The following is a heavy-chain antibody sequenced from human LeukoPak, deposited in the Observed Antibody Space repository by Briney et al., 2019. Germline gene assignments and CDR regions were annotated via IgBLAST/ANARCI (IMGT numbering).Heavy chain of an antibody. V-gene: IGHV3-74*01. CDR2: INSDGTTT. CDR3: AVSNGGYGP. CDR1: AFNFTAYW. Sequence: GGSLRLSCASSAFNFTAYWMHWVRQDPRQGLLWVARINSDGTTTNYANSVKGRFTISRDNAKNTLFLQMNSLRAEDTAVYFCAVSNGGYGPWGQGALVTVSS. D-gene: IGHD5-12*01. J-gene: IGHJ5*02.